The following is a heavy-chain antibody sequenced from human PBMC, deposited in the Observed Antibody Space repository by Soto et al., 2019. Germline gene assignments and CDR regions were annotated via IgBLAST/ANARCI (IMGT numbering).Heavy chain of an antibody. Sequence: SETLSLTCNVSGDSMSRFYWSWIRQPPGEGMEWVGKVYYTGSAGYNPSLKSRLTISIDTSTNQFSLRLTSVTAAETATYYCARVSDGSSYFDYWGPGTRVTVSA. V-gene: IGHV4-59*01. CDR2: VYYTGSA. CDR1: GDSMSRFY. D-gene: IGHD6-6*01. CDR3: ARVSDGSSYFDY. J-gene: IGHJ4*02.